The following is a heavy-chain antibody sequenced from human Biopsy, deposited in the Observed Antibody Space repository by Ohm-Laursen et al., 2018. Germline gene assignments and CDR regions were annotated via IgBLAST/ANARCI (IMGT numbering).Heavy chain of an antibody. CDR2: INAKTGDT. J-gene: IGHJ5*02. CDR3: TRGGYYYDSLAYYYWFDP. D-gene: IGHD3-22*01. Sequence: ASVKVSCKASGYTFTGYHVHWVRQAPGHGLEGMGGINAKTGDTNYAQKFQDRVTMTRDTSISTAYVDQTSLRSDDTAVYYCTRGGYYYDSLAYYYWFDPWGQGTLVTVSS. V-gene: IGHV1-2*02. CDR1: GYTFTGYH.